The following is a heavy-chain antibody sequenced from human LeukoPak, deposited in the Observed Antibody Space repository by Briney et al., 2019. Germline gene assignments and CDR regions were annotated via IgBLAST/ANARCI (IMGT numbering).Heavy chain of an antibody. CDR3: ANENYYGSGSYADH. Sequence: GRSLRLSCAASGFTFNNYGMHWVRQAPGKGLEWVAIISYDGSNTYYANSVKGRFTISRDNSKNTLYLQMNSLRAEDTAVYYCANENYYGSGSYADHWGQGTLVTVSS. D-gene: IGHD3-10*01. J-gene: IGHJ4*02. V-gene: IGHV3-30*18. CDR2: ISYDGSNT. CDR1: GFTFNNYG.